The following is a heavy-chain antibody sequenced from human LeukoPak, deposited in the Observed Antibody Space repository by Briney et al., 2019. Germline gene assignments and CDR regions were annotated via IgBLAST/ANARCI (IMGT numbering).Heavy chain of an antibody. V-gene: IGHV3-11*01. J-gene: IGHJ5*02. D-gene: IGHD6-13*01. CDR2: ISSSGSTI. CDR3: ARDRPSIAAAGINNWFDP. CDR1: GFTFSDYY. Sequence: GGSLRLSCAASGFTFSDYYMSWIRQAPGKGLDWVSYISSSGSTIYYADSVKGRFTISRDNAKNSLYLQMNSLRAEDTAVYYCARDRPSIAAAGINNWFDPWGQGTLVTVSS.